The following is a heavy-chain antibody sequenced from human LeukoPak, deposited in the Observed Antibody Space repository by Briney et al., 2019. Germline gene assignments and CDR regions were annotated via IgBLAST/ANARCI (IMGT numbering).Heavy chain of an antibody. Sequence: PGGSLRLSCAASGFTFSSYGMHWVRQAPGKGLEWVAVISYDGSNKYYADSVKGRFTISRHNSKNTLCLQMNSLRAEDTAVYYCARISSTIPYYYYGMDVWGQGTTVTVSS. D-gene: IGHD2-2*01. CDR2: ISYDGSNK. V-gene: IGHV3-30*03. CDR1: GFTFSSYG. J-gene: IGHJ6*02. CDR3: ARISSTIPYYYYGMDV.